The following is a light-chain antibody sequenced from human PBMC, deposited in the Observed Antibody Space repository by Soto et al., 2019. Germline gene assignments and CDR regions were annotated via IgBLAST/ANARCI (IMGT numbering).Light chain of an antibody. CDR2: HIS. CDR3: QQNYQVPLT. J-gene: IGKJ1*01. V-gene: IGKV1-39*01. CDR1: QTIGKW. Sequence: DIQMTQSPPSLSASVGDRVTITCRTSQTIGKWLNWYQQKPRKATKLLIFHISNLHSDVPSRFRGSGSGKDFTLSISGLQPEDLATYFCQQNYQVPLTFGQGTKVEVK.